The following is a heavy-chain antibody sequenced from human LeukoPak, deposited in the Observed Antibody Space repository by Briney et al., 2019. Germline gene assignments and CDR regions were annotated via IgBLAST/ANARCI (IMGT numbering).Heavy chain of an antibody. Sequence: PGGSLRLSCAASGFTFSSYEMNWVRQAPGKGLERVSYISSSGSTIYYADSVKGRFTTSRDNAKNSLYLQMNSLRAEDTAVYYCAGPYYYYYYMDVWGKGTTVTVSS. CDR3: AGPYYYYYYMDV. V-gene: IGHV3-48*03. J-gene: IGHJ6*03. CDR1: GFTFSSYE. CDR2: ISSSGSTI.